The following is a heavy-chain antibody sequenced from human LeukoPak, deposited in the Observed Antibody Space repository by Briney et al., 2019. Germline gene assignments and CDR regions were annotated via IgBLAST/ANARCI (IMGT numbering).Heavy chain of an antibody. J-gene: IGHJ6*03. CDR1: GYTFTSYG. Sequence: ASVKVSCKASGYTFTSYGISWVRQAPGQGLEWMGWISAYNGNTNYAQKLQGRVTMTTDTSTSTAYMELRSLRSDDTAVYYCARVYYYDSTTPGLHYYYYYIDVWGKGTTVTVSS. CDR2: ISAYNGNT. CDR3: ARVYYYDSTTPGLHYYYYYIDV. V-gene: IGHV1-18*01. D-gene: IGHD3-22*01.